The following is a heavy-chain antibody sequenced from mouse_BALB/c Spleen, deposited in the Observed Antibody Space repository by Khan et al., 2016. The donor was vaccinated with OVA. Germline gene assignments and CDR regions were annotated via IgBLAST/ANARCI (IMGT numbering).Heavy chain of an antibody. CDR2: INPTSGYT. CDR3: TRDRIDY. CDR1: GYTFTSFW. V-gene: IGHV1-7*01. J-gene: IGHJ2*01. Sequence: VQLQESGAELAKPGASVKMSCKASGYTFTSFWMHWVKQRPGQGLEWIGYINPTSGYTDYTEKLKDRATLSADKSSSTAYMQLSSLTSEDAAVYFCTRDRIDYWGQGTTLTGSS.